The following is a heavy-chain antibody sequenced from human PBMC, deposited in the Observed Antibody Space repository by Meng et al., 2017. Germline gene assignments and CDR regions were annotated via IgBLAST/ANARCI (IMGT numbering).Heavy chain of an antibody. V-gene: IGHV3-23*04. J-gene: IGHJ4*02. CDR3: AKDRLAGSTGTDY. D-gene: IGHD4-11*01. CDR1: GFTVSSNY. Sequence: EVQVVELGGGLVQPGGSLRVSCAASGFTVSSNYMSWVRQAPGKGLEWVSTITGSGVSTYYADSVKGRFTISKDNSKNTLYLQMNSLRAEDTAVYFCAKDRLAGSTGTDYWGQGTLVTVSS. CDR2: ITGSGVST.